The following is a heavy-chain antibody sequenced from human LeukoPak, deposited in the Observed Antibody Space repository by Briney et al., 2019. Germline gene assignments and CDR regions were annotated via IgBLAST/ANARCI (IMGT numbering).Heavy chain of an antibody. D-gene: IGHD3-9*01. Sequence: GGSLRLSCAASGFTFSSYAMSWVRQAPGKGLEWVSAISGSGGSTYYADSVKGRFTISRDNSKNTLYLQMNSLRAEETAVYYCAKDTGGGILTAYYYYYGMAVWGQGTTVTVSS. J-gene: IGHJ6*02. V-gene: IGHV3-23*01. CDR1: GFTFSSYA. CDR3: AKDTGGGILTAYYYYYGMAV. CDR2: ISGSGGST.